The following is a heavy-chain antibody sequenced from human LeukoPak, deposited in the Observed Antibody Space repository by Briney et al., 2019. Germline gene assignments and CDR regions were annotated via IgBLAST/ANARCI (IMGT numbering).Heavy chain of an antibody. Sequence: GGSLRPSSADSGFTFSSYEMKWVRQAPGKRKEWVSYISSSGGTTYYADSVKGRFTISRDNAKNSLYLQMNSLRGEDTAVYYCAREDDSGGYYHGKLDYWGQGTLVTVSS. CDR1: GFTFSSYE. J-gene: IGHJ4*02. V-gene: IGHV3-48*03. CDR3: AREDDSGGYYHGKLDY. CDR2: ISSSGGTT. D-gene: IGHD3-22*01.